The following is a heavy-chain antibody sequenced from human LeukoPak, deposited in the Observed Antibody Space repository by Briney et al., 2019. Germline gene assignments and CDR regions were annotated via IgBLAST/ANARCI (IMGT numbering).Heavy chain of an antibody. CDR3: ASAYYHYYFDY. Sequence: GGSLRLSCEASGFTFRSYWMHWVRQAPGKGLVWVSRINGDGSSTSCADSVKGRFTISRDNAKNTLYLQMNSLRAEDSAVYYCASAYYHYYFDYWGQGTLVTVSS. D-gene: IGHD3-16*01. V-gene: IGHV3-74*01. J-gene: IGHJ4*02. CDR2: INGDGSST. CDR1: GFTFRSYW.